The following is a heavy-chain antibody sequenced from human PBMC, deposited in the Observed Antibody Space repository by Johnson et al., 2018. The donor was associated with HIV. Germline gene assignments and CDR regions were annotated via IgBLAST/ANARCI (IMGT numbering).Heavy chain of an antibody. Sequence: MLLVESGGGLVKPGGSLRLSCAASGFTVSSNYMSWVRQAPGKGLEWVSVIYSGGSTYYADSVKGRFTISRDNSKNTLYLQMNSLRAEDTAVYYCAREGGYSGYEGVGHTNDAFDIWGQGTMVTVSS. V-gene: IGHV3-53*01. D-gene: IGHD5-12*01. CDR1: GFTVSSNY. CDR3: AREGGYSGYEGVGHTNDAFDI. J-gene: IGHJ3*02. CDR2: IYSGGST.